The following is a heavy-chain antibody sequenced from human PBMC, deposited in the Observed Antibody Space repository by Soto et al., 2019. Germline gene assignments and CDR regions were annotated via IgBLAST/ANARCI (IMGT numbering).Heavy chain of an antibody. J-gene: IGHJ6*03. CDR2: MNPNSGNT. CDR1: GYTFTSYD. D-gene: IGHD3-3*01. CDR3: ARGQGLLYDFWSGYYVGITYYYYYYMDV. Sequence: ASVKVSCKASGYTFTSYDINWVRQATGQGLEWMGWMNPNSGNTGYAQKFQGRATMTRNTSKSTAYMELSSLRSEDTAVYYCARGQGLLYDFWSGYYVGITYYYYYYMDVWGKGTTVTVSS. V-gene: IGHV1-8*01.